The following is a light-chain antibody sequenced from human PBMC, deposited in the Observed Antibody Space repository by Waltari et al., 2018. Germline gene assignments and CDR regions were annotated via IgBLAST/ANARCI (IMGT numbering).Light chain of an antibody. Sequence: SSELTQDPAVSVALGQTARITCQGDSLRGHYASWYQQKPGQAPILVIYGQNHRPSGIPDRVSGSSSGDTTSLTITGTQAEDEADYYCKSRNNDRGVFGGGTKLTVL. J-gene: IGLJ3*02. V-gene: IGLV3-19*01. CDR2: GQN. CDR1: SLRGHY. CDR3: KSRNNDRGV.